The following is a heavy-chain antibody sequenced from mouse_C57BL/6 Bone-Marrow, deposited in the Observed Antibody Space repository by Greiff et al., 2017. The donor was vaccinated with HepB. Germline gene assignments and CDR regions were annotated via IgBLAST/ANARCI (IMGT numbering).Heavy chain of an antibody. J-gene: IGHJ4*01. V-gene: IGHV2-9-1*01. CDR1: GFSLTSYA. CDR2: IWTGGGT. Sequence: VHLVESGPGLVAPSQSLSITCTVSGFSLTSYAISWVRQPPGKGLEWLGVIWTGGGTNYNSALKSRLSISKDNSKSQVFLKMNSLQTDDTARYYCASYDYGGGYYYAMDYWGQGTSVTVSS. D-gene: IGHD2-4*01. CDR3: ASYDYGGGYYYAMDY.